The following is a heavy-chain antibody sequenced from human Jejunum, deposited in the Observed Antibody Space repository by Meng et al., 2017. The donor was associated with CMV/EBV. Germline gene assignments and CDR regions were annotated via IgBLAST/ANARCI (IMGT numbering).Heavy chain of an antibody. V-gene: IGHV4-39*01. D-gene: IGHD5-24*01. J-gene: IGHJ4*02. CDR3: ARRGGGDGYLPDY. Sequence: QLQLQESGPGLVKPSETLSLTCTVSGGSITSTTYYWTWFRQPPGKNLEWIGTLDYSGSTYYNPSLKSRVTLSVDTSKNQFSLRLRSVTTTDTAVYYCARRGGGDGYLPDYWGQGTLVTVSS. CDR1: GGSITSTTYY. CDR2: LDYSGST.